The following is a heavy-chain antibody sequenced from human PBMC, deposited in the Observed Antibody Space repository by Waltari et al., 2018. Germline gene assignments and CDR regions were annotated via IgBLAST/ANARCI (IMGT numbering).Heavy chain of an antibody. CDR1: GGTFSSYA. CDR3: AREPGPRYCSGGSCYSR. Sequence: QVQLVQSGAEVKKPGSSVKVSCKASGGTFSSYAISWVRQAPGQGLEWSGGIIPIFGTANYAQKFQGRVTITADESTSTAYMELSSLRSEDTAVYYCAREPGPRYCSGGSCYSRWGQGTLVTVSS. CDR2: IIPIFGTA. V-gene: IGHV1-69*12. J-gene: IGHJ4*02. D-gene: IGHD2-15*01.